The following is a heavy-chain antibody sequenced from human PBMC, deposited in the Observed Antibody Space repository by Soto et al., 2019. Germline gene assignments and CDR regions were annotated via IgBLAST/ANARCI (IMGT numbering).Heavy chain of an antibody. CDR2: IYYSGST. Sequence: PSETLSLTCTVSGGSISSYYWSWIRQPPGKGLEWIGYIYYSGSTNYNPSLKSRVTISVDTSKNQFSLKLSSVTAADTAVYYCASYKQGLDSSGSFDYWGQGTLVTVSS. J-gene: IGHJ4*02. V-gene: IGHV4-59*01. CDR1: GGSISSYY. CDR3: ASYKQGLDSSGSFDY. D-gene: IGHD3-22*01.